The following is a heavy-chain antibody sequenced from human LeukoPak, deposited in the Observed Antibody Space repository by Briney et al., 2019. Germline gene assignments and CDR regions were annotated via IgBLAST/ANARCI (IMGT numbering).Heavy chain of an antibody. D-gene: IGHD3-10*01. CDR1: GGSFSGYY. J-gene: IGHJ4*02. CDR2: INHSGST. V-gene: IGHV4-34*01. CDR3: ARHLNIKDYYGSGSQNHKNPGPFDY. Sequence: SETLSLTCAAYGGSFSGYYWSWIRQPPGKGLEWIGEINHSGSTNYNPSLKSRVTISVDTSKNQFSLKLSSVTAADTAVYYCARHLNIKDYYGSGSQNHKNPGPFDYWGQGTLVTVSS.